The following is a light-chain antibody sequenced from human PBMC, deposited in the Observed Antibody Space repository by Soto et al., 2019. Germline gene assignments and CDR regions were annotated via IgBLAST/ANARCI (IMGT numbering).Light chain of an antibody. J-gene: IGKJ1*01. V-gene: IGKV3-15*01. Sequence: EILMTQSPATLSLSPGERATLSCRASQSVSRNLAWYQQKPGQAPRLLMYDASTRATGFPARFSGSGSGTDFTLTISSLQYEDFAVYYCQQYNKWTLTFGQGTKVDIK. CDR2: DAS. CDR1: QSVSRN. CDR3: QQYNKWTLT.